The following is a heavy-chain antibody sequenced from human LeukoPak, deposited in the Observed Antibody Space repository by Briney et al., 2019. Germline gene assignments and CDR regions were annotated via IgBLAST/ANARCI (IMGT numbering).Heavy chain of an antibody. J-gene: IGHJ3*02. Sequence: PGGSLRLSCAASAFTFSSYSMNWVRQAPGKGLEWVSYISSSSSTIYYADSVKGRFTISRDNAKNSLYLQMNSLRAEDTAVYYCASGRGPADAFDIWGQGTMLTVSS. D-gene: IGHD2-15*01. CDR2: ISSSSSTI. CDR3: ASGRGPADAFDI. V-gene: IGHV3-48*01. CDR1: AFTFSSYS.